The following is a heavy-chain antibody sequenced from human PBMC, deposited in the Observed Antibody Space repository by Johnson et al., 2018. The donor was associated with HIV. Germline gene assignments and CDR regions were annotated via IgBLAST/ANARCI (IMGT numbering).Heavy chain of an antibody. D-gene: IGHD3-22*01. Sequence: QVQLVESGGGVVQPGRSLRLSCAASRFTFSNYAMHWVRQAPGKGLEWVAFIRYDGSNKYYADSVRGRFTISRDNARNSLHLQMRGLRAEDTAMYYCARDDSSGFDDAFDLWAQGTMVSVSS. V-gene: IGHV3-33*08. CDR3: ARDDSSGFDDAFDL. CDR1: RFTFSNYA. CDR2: IRYDGSNK. J-gene: IGHJ3*01.